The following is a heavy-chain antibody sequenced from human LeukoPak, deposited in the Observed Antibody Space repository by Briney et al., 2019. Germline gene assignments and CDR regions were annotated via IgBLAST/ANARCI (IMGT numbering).Heavy chain of an antibody. CDR3: ARMREGKEWVDY. CDR2: IDWDDDK. D-gene: IGHD1-26*01. Sequence: SGPTLVNPTQTLTLTCTFSGFSLSTSGMCVSWIRQPPGKALEWLARIDWDDDKYYSTSLKTRLTISKDTSKNQVVLTMTNMDPVDTATYYCARMREGKEWVDYWGQGTLVTVSS. V-gene: IGHV2-70*11. J-gene: IGHJ4*02. CDR1: GFSLSTSGMC.